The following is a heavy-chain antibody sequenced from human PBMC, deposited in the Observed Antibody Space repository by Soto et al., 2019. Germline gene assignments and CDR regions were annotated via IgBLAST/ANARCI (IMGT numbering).Heavy chain of an antibody. CDR1: GGTFSSYA. J-gene: IGHJ6*02. CDR3: ASIVTVAGIEGYETPYYYYGMDV. Sequence: ASVKVSCKASGGTFSSYAISWVRQAPGQGLEWMGGIIPIFGTANYAQKFQGRVTITADESTSTAYMELSSLRSEDTAVYYCASIVTVAGIEGYETPYYYYGMDVWGQGTTVTVSS. D-gene: IGHD6-19*01. V-gene: IGHV1-69*13. CDR2: IIPIFGTA.